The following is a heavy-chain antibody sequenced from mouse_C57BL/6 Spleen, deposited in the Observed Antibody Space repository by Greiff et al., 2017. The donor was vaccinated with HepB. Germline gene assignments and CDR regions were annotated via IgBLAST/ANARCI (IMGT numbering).Heavy chain of an antibody. CDR3: ARSGSSYWYFDV. CDR2: LDPSDSYT. D-gene: IGHD1-1*01. CDR1: GYTFTSYW. Sequence: QVQLQQPGAELVMPGASVKLSCKASGYTFTSYWMHWVKQRPGQGLEWIGELDPSDSYTNYNQKFKGKSTLTVDKSSSTAYMQLSSLTSEDSAVYYCARSGSSYWYFDVWGTGTTVTVSS. J-gene: IGHJ1*03. V-gene: IGHV1-69*01.